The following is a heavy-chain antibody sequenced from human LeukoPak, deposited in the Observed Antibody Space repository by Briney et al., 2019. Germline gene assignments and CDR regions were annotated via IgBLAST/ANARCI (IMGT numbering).Heavy chain of an antibody. J-gene: IGHJ4*02. D-gene: IGHD3-10*01. CDR1: GFTFSSYA. V-gene: IGHV3-23*01. CDR3: AKDPMIRGATYDD. Sequence: GGSLRLSCAASGFTFSSYAMTWVHQAPGKGLEWVSAIGDSGRNTYYADSMRGRFTISRDNSKNTLYLQMNSLRAEDTAIYYCAKDPMIRGATYDDWGQGTLVTVSS. CDR2: IGDSGRNT.